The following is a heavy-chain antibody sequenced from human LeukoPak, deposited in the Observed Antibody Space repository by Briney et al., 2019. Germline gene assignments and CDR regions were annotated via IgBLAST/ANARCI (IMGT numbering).Heavy chain of an antibody. J-gene: IGHJ4*02. Sequence: SVKVSCKASGYTFTSYDINWVRQAPGQGLEWMGGIIPIFGTANYAQKFQGRVTITTDESTSTAYMELSSLRSEDTAVYYCALSSGWIFDYWGQGTLVTVSS. D-gene: IGHD6-19*01. CDR2: IIPIFGTA. CDR1: GYTFTSYD. CDR3: ALSSGWIFDY. V-gene: IGHV1-69*05.